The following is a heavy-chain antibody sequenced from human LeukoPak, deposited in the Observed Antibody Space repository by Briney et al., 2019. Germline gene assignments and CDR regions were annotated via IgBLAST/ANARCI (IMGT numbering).Heavy chain of an antibody. CDR1: GFTVSSNY. J-gene: IGHJ6*03. CDR2: IYSGGST. V-gene: IGHV3-53*01. Sequence: GGSLRLSCAASGFTVSSNYMSWVRQAPGKGLEWVSVIYSGGSTYYADSVKGRFTISRDNSKNTLYLQMNSLRAEDTAVYYCASGSGSYRTPYYCMDVWGTGTTVTVPS. D-gene: IGHD3-10*01. CDR3: ASGSGSYRTPYYCMDV.